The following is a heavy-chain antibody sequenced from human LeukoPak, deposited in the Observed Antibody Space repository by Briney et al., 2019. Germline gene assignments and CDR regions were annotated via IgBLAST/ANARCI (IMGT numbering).Heavy chain of an antibody. Sequence: SETLSLTCAVYGGSFSGYYWSWIRQPPGKGLEWIGEINHSGSTNYNPSLKSRVTISVDTSMNQFSLKLSSVTAADTAVYYCTGRIAVAGSDWYFDLWGRGTLVTVSS. D-gene: IGHD6-19*01. V-gene: IGHV4-34*01. CDR1: GGSFSGYY. CDR2: INHSGST. J-gene: IGHJ2*01. CDR3: TGRIAVAGSDWYFDL.